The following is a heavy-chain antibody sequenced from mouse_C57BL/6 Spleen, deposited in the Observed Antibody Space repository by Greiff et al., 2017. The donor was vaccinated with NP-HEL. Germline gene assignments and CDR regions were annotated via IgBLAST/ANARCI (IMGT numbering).Heavy chain of an antibody. CDR2: IHPNSGST. D-gene: IGHD2-1*01. Sequence: QVQLQQPGAELVKPGASVKLSCKASGYTFTSYWMHWVKQRPGQGLEWIGMIHPNSGSTNYNEKFKSKATLTVDKSSSTAYMQLSSLTSEDSAVYYCAREGEWGNYGWFAYWGQGTLVTVSA. J-gene: IGHJ3*01. V-gene: IGHV1-64*01. CDR3: AREGEWGNYGWFAY. CDR1: GYTFTSYW.